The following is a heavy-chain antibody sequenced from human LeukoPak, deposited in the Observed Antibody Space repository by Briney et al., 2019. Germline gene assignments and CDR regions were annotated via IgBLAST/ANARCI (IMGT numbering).Heavy chain of an antibody. J-gene: IGHJ4*02. D-gene: IGHD3-22*01. CDR3: AKKNYYDSSGYYVFDY. V-gene: IGHV3-23*01. Sequence: GGSLRLSYAASGFTFSSYAMSWVRQAPGKGLEWVSAISGSGGSTYYADSVKGRFTISRDNSKNTLYLQMNSLRAEDTAVYYCAKKNYYDSSGYYVFDYWGQGTLVTVSS. CDR1: GFTFSSYA. CDR2: ISGSGGST.